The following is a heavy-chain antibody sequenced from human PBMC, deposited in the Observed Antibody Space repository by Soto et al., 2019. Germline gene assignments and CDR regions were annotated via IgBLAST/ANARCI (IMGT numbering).Heavy chain of an antibody. Sequence: QVQLQESGPGLVKPSQTLSLTCTVSSSSISSGGYYWSWIRQHPGKGLEWIGYIYYSGSTYYNPSLKSRLTISVDTSKSQCSLKLSSVTAADTAVYYCARDRRYSGCRGPYFDYWGQGTLVTVSS. CDR1: SSSISSGGYY. D-gene: IGHD1-26*01. J-gene: IGHJ4*02. CDR3: ARDRRYSGCRGPYFDY. V-gene: IGHV4-31*03. CDR2: IYYSGST.